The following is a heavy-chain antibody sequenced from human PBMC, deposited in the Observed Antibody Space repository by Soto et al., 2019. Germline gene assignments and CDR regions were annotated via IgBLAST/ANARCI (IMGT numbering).Heavy chain of an antibody. V-gene: IGHV3-30*18. CDR2: ISYDGSNK. D-gene: IGHD2-2*01. CDR3: AKDQGGYCSSTSCYPHYYYGMDV. Sequence: GGSLRLSCAASGFTFSSYGMHWVRQAPGKGLEWVAVISYDGSNKYYADSVKGRFTISRDNSKNTLYLQMNSLRAEDTAVYYCAKDQGGYCSSTSCYPHYYYGMDVCGQGTTVTVS. J-gene: IGHJ6*02. CDR1: GFTFSSYG.